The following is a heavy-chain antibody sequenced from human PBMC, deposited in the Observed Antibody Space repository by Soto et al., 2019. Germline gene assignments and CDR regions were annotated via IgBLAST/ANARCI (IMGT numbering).Heavy chain of an antibody. J-gene: IGHJ6*02. D-gene: IGHD3-3*01. Sequence: SVKVSCKASGGTFSSYAISWVRQAPGQGLAWMGGIIPIFGTANYAQKFQGRVTITADESTSTAYMERSSLGSEDTAVYYCAGGYDFWSGPDPPYYYYYGMDVWGQGTTVTVSS. CDR1: GGTFSSYA. V-gene: IGHV1-69*13. CDR3: AGGYDFWSGPDPPYYYYYGMDV. CDR2: IIPIFGTA.